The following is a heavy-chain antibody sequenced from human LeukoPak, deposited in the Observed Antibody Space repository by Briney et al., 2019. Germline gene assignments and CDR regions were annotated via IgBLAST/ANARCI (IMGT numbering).Heavy chain of an antibody. CDR3: AKDIGSGYDFFDY. V-gene: IGHV3-23*01. Sequence: GGSLRLSSAASGFTFSSYAMSWVRQAPGKGLEWVSAISGSGGSTYYADSVKGRFTISRDNSKNTLYLQMNSLRAEDTAVYYCAKDIGSGYDFFDYWGQGTLVTVSS. CDR1: GFTFSSYA. D-gene: IGHD5-12*01. J-gene: IGHJ4*02. CDR2: ISGSGGST.